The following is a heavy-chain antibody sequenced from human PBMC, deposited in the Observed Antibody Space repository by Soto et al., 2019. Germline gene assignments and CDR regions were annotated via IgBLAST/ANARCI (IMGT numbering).Heavy chain of an antibody. CDR3: ATGGRYVWPPIGY. J-gene: IGHJ4*02. CDR1: GFTFSSYS. Sequence: EVQLVESGGGLVKPGGSLRLSCAASGFTFSSYSMNWVRQAPGKGLEWVSSISSSSSYIYYVDSVKGRFTISRDNAKSSRHLQMNSLRAEHTAVCYCATGGRYVWPPIGYSGQGTLVTASS. V-gene: IGHV3-21*01. D-gene: IGHD3-16*01. CDR2: ISSSSSYI.